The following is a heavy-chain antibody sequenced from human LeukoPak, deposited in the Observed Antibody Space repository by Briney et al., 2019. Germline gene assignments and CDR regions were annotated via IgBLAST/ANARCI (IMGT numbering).Heavy chain of an antibody. Sequence: SETLSLTCTVSGGSISIYYWSWIRQPPGKGLEWIGYISNTGSTNYNPSLKSRVAISLDTSKSQFSLQLSSATAADTAVYFCARYSGGWPYYFDYWGQGTLVTVSS. D-gene: IGHD6-19*01. CDR1: GGSISIYY. CDR2: ISNTGST. J-gene: IGHJ4*02. CDR3: ARYSGGWPYYFDY. V-gene: IGHV4-59*08.